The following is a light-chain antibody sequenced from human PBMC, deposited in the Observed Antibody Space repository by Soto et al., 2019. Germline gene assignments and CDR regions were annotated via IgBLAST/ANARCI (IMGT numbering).Light chain of an antibody. CDR3: QSYDISLSVSVV. J-gene: IGLJ2*01. CDR2: GNT. V-gene: IGLV1-40*01. CDR1: SSNIGAGYD. Sequence: QLVLTQPPSVSGAPGQRVTISCTGSSSNIGAGYDVQWYQQLPGAAPRLLIFGNTNQPSGVPDRFSGSRSGTSASLAISGLQAEDEADYYCQSYDISLSVSVVFGGGTKLTVL.